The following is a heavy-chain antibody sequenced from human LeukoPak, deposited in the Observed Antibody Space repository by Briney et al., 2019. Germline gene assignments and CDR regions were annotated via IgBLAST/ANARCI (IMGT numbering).Heavy chain of an antibody. J-gene: IGHJ4*02. CDR3: ARASRITIFGVVIIGKTTLDY. CDR1: GYTFTGYY. CDR2: INPNSGGT. Sequence: ASVKVSCKASGYTFTGYYMHWVRQAPGQGLEWMGWINPNSGGTNYAQKFQGRVTMTRDTSISTAYMELSRLRSDDTAVYYCARASRITIFGVVIIGKTTLDYWGQGTLVTVSS. V-gene: IGHV1-2*02. D-gene: IGHD3-3*01.